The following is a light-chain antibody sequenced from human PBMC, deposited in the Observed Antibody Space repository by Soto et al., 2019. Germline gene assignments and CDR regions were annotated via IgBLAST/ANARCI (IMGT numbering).Light chain of an antibody. CDR1: QSVTGSY. CDR3: QQYGSSPPIT. V-gene: IGKV3-20*01. CDR2: GAP. Sequence: EIVLTQSPGTLSLSPGERATLSCRASQSVTGSYLAWYQQKPGQASRLLTHGAPSRATGIPDRFSGSGSGTDFTITISRLEPEDFAVYYCQQYGSSPPITFGQGTRLEIK. J-gene: IGKJ5*01.